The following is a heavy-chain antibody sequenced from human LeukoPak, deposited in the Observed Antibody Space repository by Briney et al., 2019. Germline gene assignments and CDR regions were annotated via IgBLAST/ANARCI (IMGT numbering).Heavy chain of an antibody. CDR2: ISYDASNK. CDR3: AKEDEWFGELTDYYYYGMDV. D-gene: IGHD3-10*01. CDR1: GFTFSSYG. J-gene: IGHJ6*02. V-gene: IGHV3-30*18. Sequence: GGSLRLSCAASGFTFSSYGMHWVRQAPGKGLEWVAVISYDASNKYYADSVKGRFTISRDNSKNTLYLQMNSLRAEDTAVYYCAKEDEWFGELTDYYYYGMDVWGQGTTVTVSS.